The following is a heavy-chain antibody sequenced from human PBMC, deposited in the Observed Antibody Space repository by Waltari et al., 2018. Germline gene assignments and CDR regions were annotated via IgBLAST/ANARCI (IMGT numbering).Heavy chain of an antibody. CDR1: GFTFSSYG. Sequence: QVQLVESGGGVVQPGGSLRLSCAASGFTFSSYGMLWVRQAPGKGLEWVAFIRYDGSNKYYADSVKGRFTISRDNSKNTLYLQMNSLRAEDTAVYYCAKAGSPKAEVGAPGDYWGQGTLVTVSS. J-gene: IGHJ4*02. D-gene: IGHD1-26*01. CDR2: IRYDGSNK. CDR3: AKAGSPKAEVGAPGDY. V-gene: IGHV3-30*02.